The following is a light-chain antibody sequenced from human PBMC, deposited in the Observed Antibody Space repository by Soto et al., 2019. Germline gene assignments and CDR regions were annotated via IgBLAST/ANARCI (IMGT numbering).Light chain of an antibody. CDR1: QGVENY. CDR2: GAS. CDR3: QQYYGYPHT. Sequence: DLQMTQSPSSLSASVGDKVTITCRTSQGVENYLAWFQQKPGKAPKSLIYGASSLQSGVPSRFSGSGSGTDFTFTISSLQAEDFATYYCQQYYGYPHTFGQGTKVEIK. V-gene: IGKV1-16*01. J-gene: IGKJ1*01.